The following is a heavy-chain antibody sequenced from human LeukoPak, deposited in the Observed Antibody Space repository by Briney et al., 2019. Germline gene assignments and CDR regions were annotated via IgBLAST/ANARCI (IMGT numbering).Heavy chain of an antibody. CDR3: ARDQPLTVATWGYFYYYMDV. D-gene: IGHD4-17*01. CDR1: GFTFSSYA. CDR2: ISSSGSTI. J-gene: IGHJ6*03. V-gene: IGHV3-48*04. Sequence: PGGSLRLSCAASGFTFSSYAMSWVRQAPGKGLEWVSYISSSGSTIYYADSVKGRFTISRDNAKNSLYLQMNSLRAEDTAVYFCARDQPLTVATWGYFYYYMDVWGKGTTVTVSS.